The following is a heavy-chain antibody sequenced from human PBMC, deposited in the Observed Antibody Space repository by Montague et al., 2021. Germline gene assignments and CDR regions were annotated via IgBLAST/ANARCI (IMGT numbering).Heavy chain of an antibody. CDR2: VPHGGRN. CDR1: RSLINSDYY. Sequence: SETLSLTCTVSRSLINSDYYWGWIRQPPGKGLEWTGSVPHGGRNXYKPSLKSRVTISVDTSNNHFPLKLNSVTAADTAMYYCARERGRYYYMDIWGKGTTVTVSS. CDR3: ARERGRYYYMDI. V-gene: IGHV4-38-2*02. J-gene: IGHJ6*03.